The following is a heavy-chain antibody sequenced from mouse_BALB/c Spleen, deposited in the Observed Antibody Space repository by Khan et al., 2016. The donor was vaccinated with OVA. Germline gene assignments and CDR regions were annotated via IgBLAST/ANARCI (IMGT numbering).Heavy chain of an antibody. J-gene: IGHJ3*01. CDR1: GYTFTSYT. V-gene: IGHV1-4*01. CDR2: INPSNGYS. D-gene: IGHD2-14*01. Sequence: QVQLQQSGAELARPGASVKMSCKASGYTFTSYTIHWIKLRPGQGLEWIGYINPSNGYSNYNQKFKDKVTLTADTSSTTAYMQLSSLTSDDSAVYNCVRDGAYHRNDGWFAYWGLGTLVTVSA. CDR3: VRDGAYHRNDGWFAY.